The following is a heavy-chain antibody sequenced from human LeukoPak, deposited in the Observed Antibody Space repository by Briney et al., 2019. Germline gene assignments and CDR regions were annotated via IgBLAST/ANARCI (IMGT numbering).Heavy chain of an antibody. V-gene: IGHV4-38-2*02. J-gene: IGHJ3*02. D-gene: IGHD3-16*02. Sequence: SETLSLTCTVSGYSISSGYYWGWIRQPPGKGLEWIGSIYHSGSTYYNPSLKSRVTISVDTSKNQFSLKLSSVTAADTAVYYCARGITFGGVIAHDAFDIWGQGTMVTVSS. CDR2: IYHSGST. CDR1: GYSISSGYY. CDR3: ARGITFGGVIAHDAFDI.